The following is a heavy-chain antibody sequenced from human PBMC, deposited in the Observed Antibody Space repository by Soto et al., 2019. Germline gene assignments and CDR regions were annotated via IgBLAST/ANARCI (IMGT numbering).Heavy chain of an antibody. CDR1: GFTFYTYT. CDR2: ISSNGGST. V-gene: IGHV3-64D*08. Sequence: GGSLRLSCSASGFTFYTYTIHWVRQAPGKGLEYVSAISSNGGSTYYADSVKGRFTISRDNSKNTLSLQMSSLRAEDTAVYYCVKDPMRYSYGTNWFDPWGQGALVTVSS. J-gene: IGHJ5*02. D-gene: IGHD5-18*01. CDR3: VKDPMRYSYGTNWFDP.